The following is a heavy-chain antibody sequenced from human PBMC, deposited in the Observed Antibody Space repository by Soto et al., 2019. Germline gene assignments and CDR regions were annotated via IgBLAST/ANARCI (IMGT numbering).Heavy chain of an antibody. Sequence: GSLRLSCAASGFTFSSYAMSWVRQAPGKGLEWVSAISGSGGSTYYADSVKGRFTISRDNSKNTLYLQMNSLRAEDTAVYYCAKAYVVVPAASDHYYYYGMDVWGQGTTVTVSS. V-gene: IGHV3-23*01. CDR2: ISGSGGST. CDR1: GFTFSSYA. D-gene: IGHD2-2*01. J-gene: IGHJ6*02. CDR3: AKAYVVVPAASDHYYYYGMDV.